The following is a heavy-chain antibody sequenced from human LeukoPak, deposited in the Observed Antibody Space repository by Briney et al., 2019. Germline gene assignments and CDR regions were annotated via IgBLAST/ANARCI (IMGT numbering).Heavy chain of an antibody. CDR1: GFTFSDYY. Sequence: PGGSLRLSCAASGFTFSDYYMSWLRQAPGKGLEWVSYISSSGSTIYYADSVKGRFSISRDNAKSSLSLQMNSLRAEDTAVYFCARAISYDFWSGYYHAPGYWGQGTLVTVSS. J-gene: IGHJ4*02. V-gene: IGHV3-11*01. CDR3: ARAISYDFWSGYYHAPGY. CDR2: ISSSGSTI. D-gene: IGHD3-3*01.